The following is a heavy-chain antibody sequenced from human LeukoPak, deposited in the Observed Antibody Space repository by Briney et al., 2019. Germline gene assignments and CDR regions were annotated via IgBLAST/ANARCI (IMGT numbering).Heavy chain of an antibody. Sequence: KTGESLKISCKGSGYRFSSYWIGWVRQMPGKGLEWMGIIYPGDSDTRYSPSFQGQVTISADKSINTAYLHWSSLKASDTAMYYCARRYSGYEYFEYWGQGTLVTVSS. CDR2: IYPGDSDT. CDR1: GYRFSSYW. CDR3: ARRYSGYEYFEY. D-gene: IGHD5-12*01. J-gene: IGHJ4*02. V-gene: IGHV5-51*01.